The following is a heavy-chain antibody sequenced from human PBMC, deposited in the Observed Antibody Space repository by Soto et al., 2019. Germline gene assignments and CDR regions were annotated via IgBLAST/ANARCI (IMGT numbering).Heavy chain of an antibody. D-gene: IGHD3-22*01. CDR2: IDPSDSYT. J-gene: IGHJ5*02. Sequence: ESLKLSCKGSGYSFTRYWISWVRQMPWKGLEWMGRIDPSDSYTNYSPSFQGHVTISADKSISTAYLQWSSLKASDTAMYYCGRHTPSYYYDSSGYYWVYNGCDRWGKGTMVTVSP. CDR3: GRHTPSYYYDSSGYYWVYNGCDR. V-gene: IGHV5-10-1*01. CDR1: GYSFTRYW.